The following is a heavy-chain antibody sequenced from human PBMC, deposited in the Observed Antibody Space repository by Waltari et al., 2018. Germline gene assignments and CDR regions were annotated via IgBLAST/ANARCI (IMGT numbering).Heavy chain of an antibody. Sequence: QVQLQESGPGLVKPSETLSLTCTVSGGSISSHYWSWIRQPPGKGLEWIGYIYYSGSTNYNPSLKSRVTISVDTSKNQFSLKLSSVTAADTAVYYCARGDQDYDSSGYYRGYYYYYMDVWGKGTTVTVSS. D-gene: IGHD3-22*01. CDR3: ARGDQDYDSSGYYRGYYYYYMDV. J-gene: IGHJ6*03. V-gene: IGHV4-59*11. CDR1: GGSISSHY. CDR2: IYYSGST.